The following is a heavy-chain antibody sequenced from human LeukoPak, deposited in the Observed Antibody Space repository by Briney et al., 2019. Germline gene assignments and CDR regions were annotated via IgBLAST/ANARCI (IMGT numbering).Heavy chain of an antibody. V-gene: IGHV3-23*01. D-gene: IGHD5-12*01. CDR3: AKHPDYSGYYCDS. J-gene: IGHJ4*02. CDR1: GFTFSSYA. CDR2: ISGNGGST. Sequence: GGSLRLSCAASGFTFSSYAMSWVRQAPGKGLEWVSTISGNGGSTYYADSVKGRFTISRDNSKNTLYLQMNSLRAEDTAVYYCAKHPDYSGYYCDSWGQGALVTVSS.